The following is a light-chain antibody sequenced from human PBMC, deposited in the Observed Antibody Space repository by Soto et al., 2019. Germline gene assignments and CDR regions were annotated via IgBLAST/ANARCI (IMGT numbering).Light chain of an antibody. CDR1: SSDVGGYNY. J-gene: IGLJ2*01. CDR3: SSYAGSNSVGV. V-gene: IGLV2-8*01. Sequence: QSALTQPPSASGSPGQSVTLSCTGTSSDVGGYNYVSWYQHHPGKAPKLMIYEVNKRPSGVSDRFSGSKSGNTASLTVSGLQAEDEADYYCSSYAGSNSVGVFGGGTKVTVL. CDR2: EVN.